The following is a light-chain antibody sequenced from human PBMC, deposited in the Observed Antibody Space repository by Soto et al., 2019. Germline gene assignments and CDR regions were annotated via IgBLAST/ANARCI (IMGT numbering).Light chain of an antibody. CDR1: SSDVGGYNY. Sequence: QAALTQPASVSGSPGQSITVSCTGASSDVGGYNYVSWYQQHPGKAPKLMIYEVSNRPSGVSNRFSGSKFGNTASLTISGLQAEYEADYYCSSYTSSSTLESVFGTGTKVTVL. V-gene: IGLV2-14*01. J-gene: IGLJ1*01. CDR2: EVS. CDR3: SSYTSSSTLESV.